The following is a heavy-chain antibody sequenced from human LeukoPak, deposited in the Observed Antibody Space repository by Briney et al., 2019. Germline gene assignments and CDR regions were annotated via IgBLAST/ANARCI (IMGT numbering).Heavy chain of an antibody. J-gene: IGHJ4*02. V-gene: IGHV3-48*01. CDR2: INSSSRTI. CDR1: GFTFSSYS. Sequence: PGESLRLSCAASGFTFSSYSMNWVRQAPGKGLEWVSYINSSSRTIYYADSVKGRFTISRDNSKNTLYLQMNSLRAEDTAVYYCAKNVASYDILTGLLDYWGQGTLVTVSS. CDR3: AKNVASYDILTGLLDY. D-gene: IGHD3-9*01.